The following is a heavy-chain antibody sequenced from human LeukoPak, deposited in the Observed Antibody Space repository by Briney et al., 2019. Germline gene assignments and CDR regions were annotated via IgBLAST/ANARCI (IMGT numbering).Heavy chain of an antibody. Sequence: PSQTLSLTCTVPGGSISSGGYYWSWIRQHPGKGLEWIGYIYYSGSTYYNPSLKSRVTISVDTSKNQFSLKLSSVTAADTAVYYCAREATVTTGPDYYYYGMDVWGKGTTVTVSS. D-gene: IGHD4-17*01. CDR2: IYYSGST. V-gene: IGHV4-31*03. CDR3: AREATVTTGPDYYYYGMDV. CDR1: GGSISSGGYY. J-gene: IGHJ6*04.